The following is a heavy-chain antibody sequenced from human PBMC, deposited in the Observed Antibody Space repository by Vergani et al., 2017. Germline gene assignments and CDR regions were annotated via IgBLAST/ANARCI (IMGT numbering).Heavy chain of an antibody. CDR3: AKDHLVHCYGNNCRYFDC. D-gene: IGHD1-1*01. V-gene: IGHV3-23*01. J-gene: IGHJ4*02. Sequence: EVQLLESGGGLVQPGGSLRLSCAASGFTFSNHAMSWVRQAPGKGLEWVSTIDDRGDHTFYADSVKGRFTISRDNSKNTLYLQMNSLRADDTATYYCAKDHLVHCYGNNCRYFDCWGQGTLVTVSS. CDR1: GFTFSNHA. CDR2: IDDRGDHT.